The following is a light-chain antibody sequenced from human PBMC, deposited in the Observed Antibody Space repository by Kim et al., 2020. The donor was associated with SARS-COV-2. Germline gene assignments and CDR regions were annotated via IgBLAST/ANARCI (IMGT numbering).Light chain of an antibody. CDR2: AAS. V-gene: IGKV1-39*01. CDR3: QQSYSTVT. J-gene: IGKJ4*01. Sequence: DIQMTQSPSSLSASVGDRVTITCRASQSINTYLNWYQQKPGKPPKLLISAASTLQGGVPSRFSGSGSGTDFTLTITSLHPEDFSTYYCQQSYSTVTFGGGTKVDIK. CDR1: QSINTY.